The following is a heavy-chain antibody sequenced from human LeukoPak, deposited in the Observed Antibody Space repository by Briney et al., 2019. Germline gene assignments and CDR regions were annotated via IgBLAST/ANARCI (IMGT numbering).Heavy chain of an antibody. D-gene: IGHD6-13*01. Sequence: SETLSLTCAVYGGSFSGYYWSWIRQPPGKGLEWIGEINHSGSTNYNPSLKSRDTISVDTSKNQFSLKLSSVTAADTAVYYCARGRQQLATNWFDPWGQGTLVTVSS. CDR3: ARGRQQLATNWFDP. J-gene: IGHJ5*02. CDR2: INHSGST. CDR1: GGSFSGYY. V-gene: IGHV4-34*01.